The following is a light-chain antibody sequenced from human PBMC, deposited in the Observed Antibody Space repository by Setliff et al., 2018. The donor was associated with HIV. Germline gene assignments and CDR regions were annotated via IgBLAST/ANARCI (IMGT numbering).Light chain of an antibody. CDR1: SSDVGTYDY. V-gene: IGLV2-11*01. Sequence: QSVLTQPPSVSGSPGKSVTISCTGTSSDVGTYDYVSWYQQHPGKAPELMIYDVSQRPSGVPDRFSGSKSGNTASLTISGLQAVDEADYCCCAYAGSYTSLYVFGTGTKVTVL. J-gene: IGLJ1*01. CDR2: DVS. CDR3: CAYAGSYTSLYV.